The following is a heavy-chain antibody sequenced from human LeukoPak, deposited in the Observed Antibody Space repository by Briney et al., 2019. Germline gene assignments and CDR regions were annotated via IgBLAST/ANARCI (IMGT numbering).Heavy chain of an antibody. CDR3: ARPRTRNYYDSSGYSH. J-gene: IGHJ1*01. Sequence: SETLSLTCAVYGGSFSGYYWSWIRQPPGKGLEWIGEINHSGSTNYNPSLKSRVAISIDTSKNQFSLKLSSVTAADTAVYYCARPRTRNYYDSSGYSHWGQGTLVTLSS. CDR1: GGSFSGYY. CDR2: INHSGST. D-gene: IGHD3-22*01. V-gene: IGHV4-34*01.